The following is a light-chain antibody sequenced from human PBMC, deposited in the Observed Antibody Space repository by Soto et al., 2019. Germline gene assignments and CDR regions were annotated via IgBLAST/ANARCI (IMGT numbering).Light chain of an antibody. CDR1: QSVSSSY. CDR2: GAS. Sequence: EIVLTQSPGTLSLSPGERATLSCRASQSVSSSYLAWYQHKPGQAPRHLIYGASSRANGIPHRFSGSGSGTDFTLTISRLEAEDFAVYYCQQYGSSPGYTCGQGTKLEIK. V-gene: IGKV3-20*01. CDR3: QQYGSSPGYT. J-gene: IGKJ2*01.